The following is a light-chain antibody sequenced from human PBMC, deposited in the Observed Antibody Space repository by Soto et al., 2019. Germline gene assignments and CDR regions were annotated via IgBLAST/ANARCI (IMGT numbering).Light chain of an antibody. CDR3: CSYAGFYGYV. CDR2: DVS. Sequence: QSALTQPRSVSGSPGQSVTISCTGTSSDVGVYDYVSWYQQHPGKAPKLMIYDVSKRPSGVPDRFSGSKSGNTASLTISGLQAEDEADYYCCSYAGFYGYVFGSGTKVTVL. CDR1: SSDVGVYDY. V-gene: IGLV2-11*01. J-gene: IGLJ1*01.